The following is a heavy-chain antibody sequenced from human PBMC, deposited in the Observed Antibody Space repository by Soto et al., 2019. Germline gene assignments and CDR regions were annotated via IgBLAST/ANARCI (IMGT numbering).Heavy chain of an antibody. D-gene: IGHD3-3*01. CDR3: AKTYDFWSGYPNWFDP. CDR1: GFTFSSYW. V-gene: IGHV3-7*01. CDR2: IKQDGSEK. Sequence: GGSLRLSCAASGFTFSSYWMSWVRQAPGKGLEWVANIKQDGSEKYYVDSVKGRFTISRDNAKNSLYLQMNSLRAEDTAVYYCAKTYDFWSGYPNWFDPWGQGTLVPVSS. J-gene: IGHJ5*02.